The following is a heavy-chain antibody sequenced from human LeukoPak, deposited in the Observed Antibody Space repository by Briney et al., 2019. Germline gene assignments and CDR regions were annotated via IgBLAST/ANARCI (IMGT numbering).Heavy chain of an antibody. CDR3: AKRPSVTTDSSGYLPDY. J-gene: IGHJ4*02. D-gene: IGHD3-22*01. CDR2: ISGRGGST. Sequence: GRSLRLSYAASGFTFSSYAMSWVRQASGKGLEWVSAISGRGGSTYYADSVKGRFPISRDNSKNTLYLQRNSLRAEDTAVYYCAKRPSVTTDSSGYLPDYWGQGTLVTVSS. V-gene: IGHV3-23*01. CDR1: GFTFSSYA.